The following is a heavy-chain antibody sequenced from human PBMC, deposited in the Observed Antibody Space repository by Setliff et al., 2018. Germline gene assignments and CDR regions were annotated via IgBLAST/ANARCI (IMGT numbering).Heavy chain of an antibody. CDR2: INPHGGGT. CDR3: ARDYGASDGFDI. Sequence: GASVKVSCKASGYSFTDYYIHWVRQAPGQGLEWVGWINPHGGGTTFARKFQGRVTMTRDTSISTAHMELSSLRSDDTAVYYCARDYGASDGFDIWGQGTMVT. J-gene: IGHJ3*02. CDR1: GYSFTDYY. V-gene: IGHV1-2*02. D-gene: IGHD4-17*01.